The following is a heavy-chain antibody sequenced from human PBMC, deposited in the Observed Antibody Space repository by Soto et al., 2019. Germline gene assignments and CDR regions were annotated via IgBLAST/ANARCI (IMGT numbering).Heavy chain of an antibody. CDR3: AKDHDTAMVYYYYYGMDV. CDR2: ISYDGSNK. D-gene: IGHD5-18*01. Sequence: PGGSLRLSCAASGFTFSSYGMHWVRQAPGKGLEWVAVISYDGSNKYYADSVKGRFTISRDNSKNTLYLQMNSLRAEDTAVYYCAKDHDTAMVYYYYYGMDVWGQGTRSPSP. V-gene: IGHV3-30*18. CDR1: GFTFSSYG. J-gene: IGHJ6*02.